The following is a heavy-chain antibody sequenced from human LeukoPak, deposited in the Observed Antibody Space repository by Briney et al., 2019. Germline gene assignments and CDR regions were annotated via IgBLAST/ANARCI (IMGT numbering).Heavy chain of an antibody. CDR3: ARAESPFGDYYFDY. V-gene: IGHV3-33*01. Sequence: PGRSLRLSCAASGFTFSSYGMHWVRQAPGKGLEWVAVIWYDGSNKYYADSVNGRFTISRDNSKNTLYLQMNSLRAEDTAVYYCARAESPFGDYYFDYWGQGTLVTVSS. CDR1: GFTFSSYG. CDR2: IWYDGSNK. D-gene: IGHD3-16*01. J-gene: IGHJ4*02.